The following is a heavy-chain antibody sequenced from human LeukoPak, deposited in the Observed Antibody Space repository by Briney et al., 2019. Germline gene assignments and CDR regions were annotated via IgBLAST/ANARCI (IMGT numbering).Heavy chain of an antibody. CDR1: GFTFSSYE. Sequence: GGSLRLSCAASGFTFSSYEMNWVRQAPGKGLEGVSYISSSGSTIYYADSVGGGFTISRDNAKNSLYLQMNSLRAEDTAVYYCARVGCSGGSCYRYNWYFDLWGRGTLVTVSS. J-gene: IGHJ2*01. D-gene: IGHD2-15*01. V-gene: IGHV3-48*03. CDR2: ISSSGSTI. CDR3: ARVGCSGGSCYRYNWYFDL.